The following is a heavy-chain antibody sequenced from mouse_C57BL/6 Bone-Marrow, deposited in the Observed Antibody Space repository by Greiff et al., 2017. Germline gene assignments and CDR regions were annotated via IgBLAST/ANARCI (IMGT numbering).Heavy chain of an antibody. Sequence: VKLVESGAELVRPGASVKLSCKASGYTFTDYYINWVKQRPGQGLEWIARIYPGSGNTYYNEKFKGKATLTAEKSSSTAYMQLSSLTSEDSAVYFCARNLGGNYDYWGQGTTLTVSS. J-gene: IGHJ2*01. CDR2: IYPGSGNT. V-gene: IGHV1-76*01. CDR3: ARNLGGNYDY. CDR1: GYTFTDYY. D-gene: IGHD1-1*02.